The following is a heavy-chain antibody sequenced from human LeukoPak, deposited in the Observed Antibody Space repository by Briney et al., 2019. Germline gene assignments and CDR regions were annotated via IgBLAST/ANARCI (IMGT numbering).Heavy chain of an antibody. CDR2: MNPNSGNT. Sequence: ASVKVSCKASGYTFTSYGISCVRQATVQGLEWMGWMNPNSGNTGYAQKFQGRVTMTRNTSISTAYMELSSLRSEDTAVYYCARVICGGGSCYAHLDYWGQGTLVTVSS. D-gene: IGHD2-15*01. CDR1: GYTFTSYG. CDR3: ARVICGGGSCYAHLDY. J-gene: IGHJ4*02. V-gene: IGHV1-8*02.